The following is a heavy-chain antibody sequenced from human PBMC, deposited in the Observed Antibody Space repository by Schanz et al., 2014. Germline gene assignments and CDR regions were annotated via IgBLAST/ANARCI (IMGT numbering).Heavy chain of an antibody. CDR2: IKSDGSST. CDR1: GFTFSSYW. V-gene: IGHV3-74*02. CDR3: ARPALWFGDNCFDP. D-gene: IGHD3-10*01. J-gene: IGHJ5*02. Sequence: EVQLVESGGGLVQPGGSLRLSCVASGFTFSSYWMHWVRQVPGKGLVWVSRIKSDGSSTSYADSVKGRFTISRDNAKNTLYLQMNSLRAEDTAVYYCARPALWFGDNCFDPWGQGTLXTVSS.